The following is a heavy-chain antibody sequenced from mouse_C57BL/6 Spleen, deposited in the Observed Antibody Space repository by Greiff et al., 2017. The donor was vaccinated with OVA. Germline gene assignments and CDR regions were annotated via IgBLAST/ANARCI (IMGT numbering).Heavy chain of an antibody. CDR1: GFTFSSYA. V-gene: IGHV5-4*03. D-gene: IGHD1-1*01. J-gene: IGHJ1*03. Sequence: EVKLVESGGGLVKPGGSLKLSCAASGFTFSSYAMSWVRQTPEKRLEWVATISDGGSYTYYPDNVKGRFTISRDNAKNNLYLQMSHLKSEDTAMYYCARGRRVGYFDVWGTGTTVTVSS. CDR2: ISDGGSYT. CDR3: ARGRRVGYFDV.